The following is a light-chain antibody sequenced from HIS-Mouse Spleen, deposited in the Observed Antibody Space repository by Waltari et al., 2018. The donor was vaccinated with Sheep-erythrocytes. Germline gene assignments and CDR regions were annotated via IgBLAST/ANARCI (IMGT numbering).Light chain of an antibody. CDR2: EGS. CDR1: SSDVGSYNL. J-gene: IGLJ2*01. Sequence: QSALTQPASVSGSPGQSITISCTGTSSDVGSYNLVSWYQQHPGKAPKLMSYEGSKRPSGVSNRVSGSKSGNTASLTISGLQAEDEADYYCCSYAGSSTFHVVFGGGTKLTVL. V-gene: IGLV2-23*03. CDR3: CSYAGSSTFHVV.